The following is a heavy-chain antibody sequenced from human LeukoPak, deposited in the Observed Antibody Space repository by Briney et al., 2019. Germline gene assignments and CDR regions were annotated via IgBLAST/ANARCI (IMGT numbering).Heavy chain of an antibody. Sequence: GGSLRLSCAASGFTFSSYGMHWVRQAPGNGLEWVAVIWYDGSNKYYADSVKGRFTISRDNSKNTLYLQMNSLRAEDTAVYYCASDWLRGFDYWGQGTLVTVSS. CDR2: IWYDGSNK. CDR1: GFTFSSYG. V-gene: IGHV3-33*01. D-gene: IGHD3-10*01. J-gene: IGHJ4*02. CDR3: ASDWLRGFDY.